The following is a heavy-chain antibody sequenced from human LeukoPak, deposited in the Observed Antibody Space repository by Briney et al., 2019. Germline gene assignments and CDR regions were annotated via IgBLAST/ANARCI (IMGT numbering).Heavy chain of an antibody. J-gene: IGHJ4*02. Sequence: PGGSLRLSCAASGFTFRNYWMSWVRQAPGKGLEWVAKISEDGSAKYHADSVKGRFTISRDNAKNSLYLQMNSLRAEDAALYYYARYGAYDFNYWGQGTLVTVSS. CDR2: ISEDGSAK. CDR1: GFTFRNYW. D-gene: IGHD5-12*01. CDR3: ARYGAYDFNY. V-gene: IGHV3-7*02.